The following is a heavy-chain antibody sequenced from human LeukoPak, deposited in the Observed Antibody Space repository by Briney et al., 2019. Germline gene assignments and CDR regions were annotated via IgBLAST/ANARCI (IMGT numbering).Heavy chain of an antibody. D-gene: IGHD1-14*01. CDR3: VRDGYNQNRFDF. V-gene: IGHV3-7*03. Sequence: GGSLRLSCAASGFNFGNHWMDWVRQAPGQGLEWVANIKEDGTLAYYADSVRGRFSISRDNTRNSLFLQMNGLRAEDTAVYFCVRDGYNQNRFDFWGQGTLITVSS. J-gene: IGHJ4*02. CDR1: GFNFGNHW. CDR2: IKEDGTLA.